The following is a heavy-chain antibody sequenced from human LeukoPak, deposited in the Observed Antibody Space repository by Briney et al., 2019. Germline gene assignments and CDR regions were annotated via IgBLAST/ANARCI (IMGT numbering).Heavy chain of an antibody. CDR2: ISGSGGST. Sequence: GGSLRLSCAASGFTFSSYAMSWVRQAPGKGLEWVPAISGSGGSTYYADSVKGRFTISRDNSKNTLYLQMNSLRAEDTAVYYCAKGANYYDSSGYRRYYFDYWGQEPLVTVPS. CDR1: GFTFSSYA. V-gene: IGHV3-23*01. CDR3: AKGANYYDSSGYRRYYFDY. J-gene: IGHJ4*02. D-gene: IGHD3-22*01.